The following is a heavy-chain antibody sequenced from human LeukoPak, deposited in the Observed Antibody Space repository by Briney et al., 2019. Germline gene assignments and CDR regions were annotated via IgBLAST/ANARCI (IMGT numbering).Heavy chain of an antibody. D-gene: IGHD3-10*01. J-gene: IGHJ4*02. V-gene: IGHV3-74*01. CDR1: GFTFSDYW. CDR3: ARGMTYYYGSGKFDY. CDR2: TNTDGSST. Sequence: GGSPRLSCTASGFTFSDYWMHWVRQAPGKELVWVSRTNTDGSSTTYADSVKGRFTISRDNAKNTVYLEMNSLRAEDTAVYYCARGMTYYYGSGKFDYWGQGSLVTVSS.